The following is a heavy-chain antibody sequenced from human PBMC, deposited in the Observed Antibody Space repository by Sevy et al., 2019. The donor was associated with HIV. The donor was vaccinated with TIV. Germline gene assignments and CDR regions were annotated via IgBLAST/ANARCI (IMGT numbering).Heavy chain of an antibody. D-gene: IGHD3-22*01. CDR2: ISSSGSTI. CDR3: ARVYYDSSGYYFGYFQH. Sequence: GGSLRLSCAASGFTFSSYEMNWVRQAPGKGLEWVSYISSSGSTIYYADSVKGRFTISRDNAKNSLYLQMNSLRAEDTAVYYCARVYYDSSGYYFGYFQHWGQGTLVTVSS. J-gene: IGHJ1*01. V-gene: IGHV3-48*03. CDR1: GFTFSSYE.